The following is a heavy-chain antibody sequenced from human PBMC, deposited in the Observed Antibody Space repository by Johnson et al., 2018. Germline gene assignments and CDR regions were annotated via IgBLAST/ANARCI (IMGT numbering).Heavy chain of an antibody. CDR1: GGSINSYY. Sequence: QVQLQESGPGLVKPSETLSLTCTVSGGSINSYYLSWIRQPPGKGLEWIAYIYYRGSTNYNPSLKSRVTISIDTSKNQFPLKRSSVTAADTAVYYLASTSGWLPFYIWGQWTMVTISS. D-gene: IGHD3-10*01. J-gene: IGHJ3*02. V-gene: IGHV4-59*01. CDR2: IYYRGST. CDR3: ASTSGWLPFYI.